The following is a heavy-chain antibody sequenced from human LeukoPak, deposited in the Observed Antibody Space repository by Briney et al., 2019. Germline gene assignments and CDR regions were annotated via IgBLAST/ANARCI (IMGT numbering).Heavy chain of an antibody. Sequence: GGSLRLSCAASGFTFSSYGMHWVRQAPGKGLEWVAVISYDGSNKYYADSVKGRFTISRDNSKNTLYLQMNRLRAEDTAVYYCAKEGFALDYWGQGTLVTVSS. J-gene: IGHJ4*02. CDR2: ISYDGSNK. CDR3: AKEGFALDY. V-gene: IGHV3-30*18. CDR1: GFTFSSYG.